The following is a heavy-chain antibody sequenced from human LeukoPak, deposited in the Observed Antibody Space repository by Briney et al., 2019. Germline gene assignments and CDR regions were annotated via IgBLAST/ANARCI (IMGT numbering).Heavy chain of an antibody. Sequence: GGSLRLSCAASGFTFSSYGMHWVRQAPGKGLEWVAVISYDGSNKYYADSVKGRFTISRDNSKNTLYLQMNSLRAEDTAVYYCAKATLNYYYYMDVWGKGTTVTVSS. CDR3: AKATLNYYYYMDV. D-gene: IGHD4-17*01. J-gene: IGHJ6*03. V-gene: IGHV3-30*18. CDR1: GFTFSSYG. CDR2: ISYDGSNK.